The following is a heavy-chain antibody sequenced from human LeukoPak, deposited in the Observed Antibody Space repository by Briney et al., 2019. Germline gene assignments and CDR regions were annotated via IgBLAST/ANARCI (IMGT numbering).Heavy chain of an antibody. V-gene: IGHV3-74*01. Sequence: GGSLRLPCAASGFTFSSYWMHWVRQAPGKGLVWVSRINSDGSSTSYADSVKGRFTISRDNAKNTLYLQMNSLRAEDTAVYYCALSPGYCSSTSCYAFDYWGQGTLVTVSS. CDR1: GFTFSSYW. CDR2: INSDGSST. D-gene: IGHD2-2*01. J-gene: IGHJ4*02. CDR3: ALSPGYCSSTSCYAFDY.